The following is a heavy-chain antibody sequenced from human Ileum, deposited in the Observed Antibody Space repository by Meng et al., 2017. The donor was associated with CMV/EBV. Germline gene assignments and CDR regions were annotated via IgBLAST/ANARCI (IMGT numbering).Heavy chain of an antibody. CDR1: GFSVNAFG. D-gene: IGHD3-3*01. CDR3: ARVKSYDLQAYFDP. CDR2: IHRDGTI. Sequence: GGSLRLSCAASGFSVNAFGMYWARQAPGKGLEWVSFIHRDGTIKYVDSVRGRFTISRDTSKNTLDLQMNSLRLEDTAVYYCARVKSYDLQAYFDPWGQGTLVTVSS. J-gene: IGHJ5*02. V-gene: IGHV3-30*02.